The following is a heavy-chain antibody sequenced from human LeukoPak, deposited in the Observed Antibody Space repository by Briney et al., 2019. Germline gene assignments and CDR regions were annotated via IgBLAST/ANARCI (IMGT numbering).Heavy chain of an antibody. V-gene: IGHV3-23*01. CDR1: GFTFRSYS. D-gene: IGHD3-22*01. Sequence: SGGSLRLSCAASGFTFRSYSMNWVRQAPGKGLEWVSAISGSGGSTYYADSVKGRFTISRDNSKNTLYLQMNSLRAEDTAVYYCARDLGRHYDSSEGFLLGMDVWGQGTTVTVSS. CDR3: ARDLGRHYDSSEGFLLGMDV. CDR2: ISGSGGST. J-gene: IGHJ6*02.